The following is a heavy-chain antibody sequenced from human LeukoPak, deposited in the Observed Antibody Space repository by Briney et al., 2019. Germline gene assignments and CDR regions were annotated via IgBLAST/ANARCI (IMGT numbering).Heavy chain of an antibody. D-gene: IGHD6-6*01. Sequence: GSLRLSCAASGFTFSSYWMHWVRQAPGKGLVWVSRVNSDGSSSKYADSVKGRFTISRDNAKNTLYLRMNSLRAEDTALYYCVRRQTSTSGFDPWGQGTLVTVSS. J-gene: IGHJ5*02. CDR2: VNSDGSSS. CDR3: VRRQTSTSGFDP. V-gene: IGHV3-74*03. CDR1: GFTFSSYW.